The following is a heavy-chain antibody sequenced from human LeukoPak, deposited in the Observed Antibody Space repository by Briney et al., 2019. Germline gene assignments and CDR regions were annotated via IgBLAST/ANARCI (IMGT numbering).Heavy chain of an antibody. Sequence: AGRSLRLSCAASGFTFSSYAMHWVRQAPGKGLEWVAVISYDGSNKYYADSVKGRFTISRDNSKNTLYLQMNSLRAEDTAFYYCAKDLGYCSSTTCYGFDYWGQGTLVTVSS. J-gene: IGHJ4*02. D-gene: IGHD2-2*01. V-gene: IGHV3-30*04. CDR1: GFTFSSYA. CDR2: ISYDGSNK. CDR3: AKDLGYCSSTTCYGFDY.